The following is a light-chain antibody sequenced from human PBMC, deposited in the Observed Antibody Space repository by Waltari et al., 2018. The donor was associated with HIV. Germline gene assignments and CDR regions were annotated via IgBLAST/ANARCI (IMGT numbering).Light chain of an antibody. Sequence: QSALTQPASVSGSPGQSVTISCIGPTNDVGGYHSVLWYQQHPDKPPKLMIYDVTDPPSGISNRFSTSKSGNTASLTISGLQAEDEADYYCSSYTRASTLVFGAGTKVTVL. CDR1: TNDVGGYHS. J-gene: IGLJ1*01. CDR3: SSYTRASTLV. CDR2: DVT. V-gene: IGLV2-14*03.